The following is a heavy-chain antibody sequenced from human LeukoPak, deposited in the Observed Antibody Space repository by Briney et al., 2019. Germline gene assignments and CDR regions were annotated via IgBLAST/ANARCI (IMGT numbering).Heavy chain of an antibody. CDR3: GRGDILTGNLYYCTIDV. Sequence: EASVKVSCKASGGTFKNYAISWVRQAPGQGLEWMGGIIPSYETTTYAQKFQGRVTITADESTSTAYMELSSLRFEDTAVYYCGRGDILTGNLYYCTIDVWGKGTTVTVYS. V-gene: IGHV1-69*01. CDR2: IIPSYETT. D-gene: IGHD3-9*01. CDR1: GGTFKNYA. J-gene: IGHJ6*04.